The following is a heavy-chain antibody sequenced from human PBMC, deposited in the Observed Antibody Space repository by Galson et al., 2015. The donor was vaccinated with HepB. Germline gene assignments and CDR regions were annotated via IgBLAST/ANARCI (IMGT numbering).Heavy chain of an antibody. CDR3: ATASSPSLPHYVHDAFDI. Sequence: SVKVSCKVSGYTLTELSMHWVRQAPGKGLEWMGGFDPEDGETIYAQKFQDRATMTEDTSTDTAYMELSSLRSEDTAVYYCATASSPSLPHYVHDAFDIWGQGTMVTVSS. J-gene: IGHJ3*02. CDR1: GYTLTELS. CDR2: FDPEDGET. V-gene: IGHV1-24*01. D-gene: IGHD3-16*01.